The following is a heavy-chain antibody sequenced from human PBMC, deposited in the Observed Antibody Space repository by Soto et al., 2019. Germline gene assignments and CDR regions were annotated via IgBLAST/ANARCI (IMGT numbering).Heavy chain of an antibody. CDR2: INPNSGGT. CDR3: AHSLSSTGLLGYYYYMDV. CDR1: GYTFAGYY. V-gene: IGHV1-2*04. Sequence: ASVKVSCKASGYTFAGYYMHWVRQAPGQGLEWMGWINPNSGGTNYAQKFQGWLTITKDTSKNQVVLTMTNMDPVDTATYYCAHSLSSTGLLGYYYYMDVWGKGTTVTVSS. J-gene: IGHJ6*03. D-gene: IGHD2-21*01.